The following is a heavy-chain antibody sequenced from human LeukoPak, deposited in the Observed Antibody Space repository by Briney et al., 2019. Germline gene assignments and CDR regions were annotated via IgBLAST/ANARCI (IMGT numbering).Heavy chain of an antibody. D-gene: IGHD6-19*01. CDR3: AKKGASSGWEEAYYYYYYMDV. V-gene: IGHV3-23*01. Sequence: PGGSLRLSCAASGFTVSSNYMSWVRQAPGKGLEWVSAISGSGGSTYYADSVKGRFTISRDNSKNTLYLQMNSLRAEDTAVYYCAKKGASSGWEEAYYYYYYMDVWGKGTTVTISS. J-gene: IGHJ6*03. CDR1: GFTVSSNY. CDR2: ISGSGGST.